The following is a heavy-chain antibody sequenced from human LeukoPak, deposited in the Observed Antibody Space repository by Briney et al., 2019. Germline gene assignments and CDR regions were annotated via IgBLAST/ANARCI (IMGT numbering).Heavy chain of an antibody. V-gene: IGHV3-74*01. CDR3: ARVIYSGWEGELLD. J-gene: IGHJ4*02. D-gene: IGHD6-19*01. CDR2: INSDGSTT. Sequence: PGGSLRLSCAASGFTFSSYWMHWVRQAPGKGLVWVSRINSDGSTTSYADSVMGRFTISRDNAKNTLYLQMNSLRAEDTAVYYCARVIYSGWEGELLDWGQGTLVTVSS. CDR1: GFTFSSYW.